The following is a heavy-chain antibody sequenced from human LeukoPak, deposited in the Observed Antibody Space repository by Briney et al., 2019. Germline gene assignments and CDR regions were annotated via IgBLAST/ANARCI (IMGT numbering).Heavy chain of an antibody. CDR3: ARNPLPKQQLVPLYYYYMDV. CDR1: GGSISSYY. V-gene: IGHV4-59*01. CDR2: IYYSGST. Sequence: PSETLSLTCTVSGGSISSYYWSWIRQPPGKGLEWIGYIYYSGSTNYNPSLKSRVTISVDTSKNQFSLKLSSVTAADTAVYYCARNPLPKQQLVPLYYYYMDVWGKGTTVTVSS. J-gene: IGHJ6*03. D-gene: IGHD6-13*01.